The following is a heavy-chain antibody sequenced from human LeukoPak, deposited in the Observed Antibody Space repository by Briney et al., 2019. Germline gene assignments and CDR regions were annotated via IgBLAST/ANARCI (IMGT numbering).Heavy chain of an antibody. CDR3: ARDKAKGEAAAGF. V-gene: IGHV1-2*06. J-gene: IGHJ4*02. D-gene: IGHD6-13*01. Sequence: GASVKVSCKASGYTFTGYYMHWVRQAPGQGLEWMGRINPNSGGTNYEQKFQGRVTMTRDTSISTAYMELSRLRSDDTAVYYCARDKAKGEAAAGFWGQGTLVTVSS. CDR2: INPNSGGT. CDR1: GYTFTGYY.